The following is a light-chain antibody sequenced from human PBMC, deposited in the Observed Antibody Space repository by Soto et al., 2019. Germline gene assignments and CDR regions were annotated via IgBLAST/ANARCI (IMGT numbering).Light chain of an antibody. CDR2: EGT. V-gene: IGLV2-23*03. Sequence: QSVLTQPASVSGSPGQSITISCAGISSDIGNYNLASWYQQHPGKAPKLVIYEGTKRPSGVSNRFSGSMSANAASLTISGLQAEDEADYYCCSYADSGTFVVFGGGTKVTVL. CDR3: CSYADSGTFVV. CDR1: SSDIGNYNL. J-gene: IGLJ2*01.